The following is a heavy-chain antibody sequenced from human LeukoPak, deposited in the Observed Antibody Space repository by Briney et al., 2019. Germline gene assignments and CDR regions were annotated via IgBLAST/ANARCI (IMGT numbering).Heavy chain of an antibody. CDR2: MYYSGNT. Sequence: SETLSLTCTVSGGPISSDYCSWIRQPPGKGLEWIGNMYYSGNTISNPSLKSRVTLSVDRSKNQCSLKVTSATAADTAVYYCARRHTGSGRMDVWGQGTTVTVS. CDR3: ARRHTGSGRMDV. V-gene: IGHV4-59*08. D-gene: IGHD3-10*01. CDR1: GGPISSDY. J-gene: IGHJ6*02.